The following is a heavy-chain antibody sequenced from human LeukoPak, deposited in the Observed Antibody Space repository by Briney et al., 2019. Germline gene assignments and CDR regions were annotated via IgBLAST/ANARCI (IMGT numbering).Heavy chain of an antibody. CDR2: ISGSGGST. Sequence: PGGSLRLSCAASGFTFSSYAMSWVRQAPGKGLEWVSAISGSGGSTYYADSVKGRFTISRDNSKNTLYLQMNSLRAEDTAVYYCAQVGVGGAKVPHFDYWGQGTLVTVSS. V-gene: IGHV3-23*01. CDR3: AQVGVGGAKVPHFDY. D-gene: IGHD1-26*01. J-gene: IGHJ4*02. CDR1: GFTFSSYA.